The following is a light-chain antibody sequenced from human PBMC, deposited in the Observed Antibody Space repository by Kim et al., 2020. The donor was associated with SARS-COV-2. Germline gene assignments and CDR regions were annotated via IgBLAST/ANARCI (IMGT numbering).Light chain of an antibody. J-gene: IGKJ4*01. CDR2: GAS. CDR1: QSVSSN. Sequence: SPGERATLSCRASQSVSSNLAWYQQKPGQAPRLLVYGASTRATGVPARFSGSESGTEFTLTISNLQSEDFAVYYCQQYNDWPPLTFGGGTKVDIK. CDR3: QQYNDWPPLT. V-gene: IGKV3-15*01.